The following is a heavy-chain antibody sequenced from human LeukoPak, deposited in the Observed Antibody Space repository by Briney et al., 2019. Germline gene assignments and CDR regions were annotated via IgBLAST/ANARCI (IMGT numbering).Heavy chain of an antibody. D-gene: IGHD1-14*01. CDR1: GYTFTGYY. V-gene: IGHV1-2*02. Sequence: ASVKVSCKASGYTFTGYYMHWVRQAPGQGLEWMGWINPNSGGTNYAQKFQGRVTMTRDTSISTAHMELSRLRSDDTAVYYCARGRNNLNWFDPWGQGTLVTVSS. CDR3: ARGRNNLNWFDP. CDR2: INPNSGGT. J-gene: IGHJ5*02.